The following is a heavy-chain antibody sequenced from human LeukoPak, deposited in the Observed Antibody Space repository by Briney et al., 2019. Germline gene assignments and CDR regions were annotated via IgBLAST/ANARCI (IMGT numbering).Heavy chain of an antibody. CDR3: AKDPSASSGH. CDR2: ISSSGDNT. V-gene: IGHV3-23*01. D-gene: IGHD6-6*01. CDR1: GFTFSSYA. Sequence: GGSLRLSCAASGFTFSSYAMTWVRQAPGKGLEWVSAISSSGDNTYYADSVKGRFTISRDNSKNTLYLQMNSLRVEDTALYYCAKDPSASSGHWGQGTLVTVSS. J-gene: IGHJ4*02.